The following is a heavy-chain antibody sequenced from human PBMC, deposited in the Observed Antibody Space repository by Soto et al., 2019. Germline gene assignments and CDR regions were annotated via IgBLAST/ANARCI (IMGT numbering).Heavy chain of an antibody. CDR2: ISGSGGST. D-gene: IGHD6-6*01. CDR1: GFTFSSYA. Sequence: GGSLRLSCAASGFTFSSYAMSWVRQAPGKGLEWVSAISGSGGSTYYADSVKGRFTISRDNSKNTLYLQMNSLRAEDTAVYYCAKDGGSDYMYSSSPFPVLYYYYYGMDVWGQGTTVTVSS. J-gene: IGHJ6*02. V-gene: IGHV3-23*01. CDR3: AKDGGSDYMYSSSPFPVLYYYYYGMDV.